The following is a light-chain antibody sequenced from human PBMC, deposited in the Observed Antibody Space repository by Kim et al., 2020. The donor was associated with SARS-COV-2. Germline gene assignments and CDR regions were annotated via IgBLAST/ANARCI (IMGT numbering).Light chain of an antibody. Sequence: QSALTQPASVCGSPGQSITISCTGSSSDIGAYNSVSWFLQHPGKAPKIIIFDVSKRPSGVSNRFSGSKSGNTASLTISGLQAEDEADYYCCSHTTTRTFVFGSGTTVTVL. CDR3: CSHTTTRTFV. CDR2: DVS. CDR1: SSDIGAYNS. V-gene: IGLV2-14*03. J-gene: IGLJ1*01.